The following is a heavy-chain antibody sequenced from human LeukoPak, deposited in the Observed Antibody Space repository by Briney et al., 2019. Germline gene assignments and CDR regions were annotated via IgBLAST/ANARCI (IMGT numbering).Heavy chain of an antibody. J-gene: IGHJ4*02. CDR1: GFTFSNYW. Sequence: GGSLRLSCAASGFTFSNYWMSWVRQAPGIGLQWVAKIKEDGSEEDYVDSVKGRFTISRDNAKNSLYLQMNSLRAEDTAVYYCARAKEMATILTYWGQGTLVTVSS. CDR3: ARAKEMATILTY. V-gene: IGHV3-7*05. D-gene: IGHD5-24*01. CDR2: IKEDGSEE.